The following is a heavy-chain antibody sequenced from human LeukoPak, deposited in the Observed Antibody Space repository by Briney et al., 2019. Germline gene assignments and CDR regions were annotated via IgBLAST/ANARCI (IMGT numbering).Heavy chain of an antibody. CDR3: ARDYTIAVGTTTYLQH. CDR2: INTNTGNP. V-gene: IGHV7-4-1*02. J-gene: IGHJ1*01. Sequence: AASVKVSCKASGYIFSVYALIWVRQAPGQGLELMGWINTNTGNPTYAQGFTGRFVFSLDTSVSTAYLQISSLKAEDTAVYYCARDYTIAVGTTTYLQHWGQGTLVTVSS. CDR1: GYIFSVYA. D-gene: IGHD1-14*01.